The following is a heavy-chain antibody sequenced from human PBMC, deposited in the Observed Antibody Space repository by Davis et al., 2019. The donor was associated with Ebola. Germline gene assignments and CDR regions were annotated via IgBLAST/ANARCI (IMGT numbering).Heavy chain of an antibody. D-gene: IGHD6-6*01. J-gene: IGHJ6*02. CDR1: GFTFSSYA. CDR2: ISGSGGST. V-gene: IGHV3-23*01. Sequence: GSLRLSCAASGFTFSSYAMSWVRQAPGKGLEWVSAISGSGGSTYYADSVKGRFTISRDNSKNTLYLQMNSLRAEDTAVYYCAKDGTSSSSLYYYGMDVWGQGTTVTVSS. CDR3: AKDGTSSSSLYYYGMDV.